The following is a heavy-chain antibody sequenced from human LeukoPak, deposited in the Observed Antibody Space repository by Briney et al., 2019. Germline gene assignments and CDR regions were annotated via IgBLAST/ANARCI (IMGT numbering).Heavy chain of an antibody. CDR1: GFTFSSYA. CDR2: ISGSGGST. J-gene: IGHJ4*02. CDR3: AKDPAATVRPNYFDY. V-gene: IGHV3-23*01. D-gene: IGHD6-25*01. Sequence: PGGSLRLSCAASGFTFSSYAMSWVRQAPGKGLEWVSAISGSGGSTYYADSVKGRFTISRDNSKNTVYLQMNSLRAEDTAEYYCAKDPAATVRPNYFDYWGQGTLVTVSS.